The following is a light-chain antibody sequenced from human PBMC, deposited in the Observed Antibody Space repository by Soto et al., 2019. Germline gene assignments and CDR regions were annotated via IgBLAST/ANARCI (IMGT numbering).Light chain of an antibody. Sequence: EIVLTQSASTLAVSPCERRTLSGRASQSVRSNLAWYQQKPGQSPRLLIYGASTRATGIPARFSGSGSGTEFTLTISSLQSEDFAASYCQQYNNWPPITFGQGTRLDIK. J-gene: IGKJ5*01. CDR1: QSVRSN. V-gene: IGKV3-15*01. CDR3: QQYNNWPPIT. CDR2: GAS.